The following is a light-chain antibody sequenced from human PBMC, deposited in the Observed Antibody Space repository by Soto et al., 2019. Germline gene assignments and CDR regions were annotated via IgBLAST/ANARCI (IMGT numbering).Light chain of an antibody. CDR2: GNS. J-gene: IGLJ2*01. CDR1: SYNIGAGYD. Sequence: QSVLTQPPSVSGAPGQRVTISCTGSSYNIGAGYDVHWYQQLPGTAPKLLIYGNSNRPSGVPDRFSGSKSGTSASLAITGLQAEDEDEYYCQSYDSSLSGSGVFGGGTKLTVL. V-gene: IGLV1-40*01. CDR3: QSYDSSLSGSGV.